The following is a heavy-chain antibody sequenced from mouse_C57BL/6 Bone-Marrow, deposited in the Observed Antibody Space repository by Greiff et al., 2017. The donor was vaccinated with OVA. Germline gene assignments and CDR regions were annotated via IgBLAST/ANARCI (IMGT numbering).Heavy chain of an antibody. J-gene: IGHJ2*01. CDR1: GYTFTSYG. CDR3: ANYYGSSSHYFDY. Sequence: QVQLKQSGAELARPGASVKLSCKASGYTFTSYGISWVKQRTGQGLEWIGEIYPRSGNTYYNEKFKGKATLTADKSSSTAYMELRSLTSEDSAVYFCANYYGSSSHYFDYWGQGTTLTVSS. D-gene: IGHD1-1*01. V-gene: IGHV1-81*01. CDR2: IYPRSGNT.